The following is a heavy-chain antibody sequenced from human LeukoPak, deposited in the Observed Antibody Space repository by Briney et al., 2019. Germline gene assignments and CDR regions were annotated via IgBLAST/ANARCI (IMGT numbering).Heavy chain of an antibody. V-gene: IGHV4-4*07. J-gene: IGHJ4*02. Sequence: SETLSLTCSVSVGSISSYYWSSIRQPAGKGLEWIGRIYTSGSTNYNPSLKSRVTMSVDTSKNQFSLKLSSVTAADTAVYYCARARSPTVFDYWGQGTLVTVSS. CDR1: VGSISSYY. CDR2: IYTSGST. CDR3: ARARSPTVFDY. D-gene: IGHD3-10*01.